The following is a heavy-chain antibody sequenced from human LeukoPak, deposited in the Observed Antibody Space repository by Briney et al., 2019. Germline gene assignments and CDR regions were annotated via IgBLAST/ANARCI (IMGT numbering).Heavy chain of an antibody. CDR1: GFTFSSYA. CDR2: ISGSGGST. D-gene: IGHD1-14*01. Sequence: PGGSLRLSCAASGFTFSSYAMSWVRQAPGKGLEWVSAISGSGGSTYYADSAKGRFTISRDNSKNTLYLRMNSLRAEDTAVYYCAKQRSVSTEFSDYWGQGTLVTVSS. CDR3: AKQRSVSTEFSDY. J-gene: IGHJ4*02. V-gene: IGHV3-23*01.